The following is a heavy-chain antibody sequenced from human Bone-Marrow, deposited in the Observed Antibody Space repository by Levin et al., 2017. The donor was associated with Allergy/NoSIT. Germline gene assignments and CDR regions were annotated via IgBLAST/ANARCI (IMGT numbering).Heavy chain of an antibody. CDR2: IPHDGANT. Sequence: PGGSLRLSCAASGFTFSNFAMHWVRQAPGKGLEWVAAIPHDGANTYYTDSVRGRFTISRDNSKNTLFVEMNSLRVEDTAVYYCARGPGPAVGKGYFDSWGQGTLVTVSS. CDR3: ARGPGPAVGKGYFDS. CDR1: GFTFSNFA. V-gene: IGHV3-30-3*01. D-gene: IGHD6-13*01. J-gene: IGHJ5*01.